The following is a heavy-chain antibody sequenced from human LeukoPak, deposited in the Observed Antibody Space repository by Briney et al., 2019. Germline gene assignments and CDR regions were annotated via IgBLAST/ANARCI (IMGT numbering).Heavy chain of an antibody. CDR1: GFTFSSYS. CDR3: ARVDTAGYYSLDY. CDR2: ISSSSSYI. D-gene: IGHD3-9*01. J-gene: IGHJ4*02. Sequence: GGSLRLSCAASGFTFSSYSMNWARQAPGKGLEWVSSISSSSSYIYYADSVKGRFTISRDNAKNSLYLQMNSLRAEDTAAYYCARVDTAGYYSLDYWGQGTLVTVSS. V-gene: IGHV3-21*01.